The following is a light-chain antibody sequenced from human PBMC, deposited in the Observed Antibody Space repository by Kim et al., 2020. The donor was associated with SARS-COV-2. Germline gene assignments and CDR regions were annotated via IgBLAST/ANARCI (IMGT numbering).Light chain of an antibody. Sequence: LTQPPSASGSPGQSVTISCTGTSSDVGGYNYVSWYQQHPGKAPKLMIFEVSKRPSGVPDRFSGSKSGHTASLTVSGLQAEDEADYYCSSYAGSNSVVFGGGTQLTVL. V-gene: IGLV2-8*01. CDR2: EVS. CDR1: SSDVGGYNY. CDR3: SSYAGSNSVV. J-gene: IGLJ2*01.